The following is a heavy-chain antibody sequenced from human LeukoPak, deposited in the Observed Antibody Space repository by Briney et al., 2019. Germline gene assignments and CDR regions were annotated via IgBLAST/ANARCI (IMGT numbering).Heavy chain of an antibody. CDR1: GGSISNYY. CDR2: IYSSGDS. Sequence: WETLSLTCTVSGGSISNYYWTWIRQPAGKGLEWIGRIYSSGDSNYNPSLKSRLSMSVDTSKNQFSLNLYSVTAADTAVYYCARHFDYWGQGTLVSVSS. J-gene: IGHJ4*02. V-gene: IGHV4-4*07. CDR3: ARHFDY.